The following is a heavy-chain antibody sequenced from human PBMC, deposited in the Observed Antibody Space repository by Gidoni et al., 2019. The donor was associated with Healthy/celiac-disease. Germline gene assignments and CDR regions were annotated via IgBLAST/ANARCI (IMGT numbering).Heavy chain of an antibody. J-gene: IGHJ5*02. CDR3: AKLIKWEVPINWFDP. D-gene: IGHD1-26*01. Sequence: QVQLQESGPGLVNPSQTLSLTCTVSGGSISSANYYWSWIRQHPGKGLELIGDIYYTGITYYNPSLKSRVTISVDTSKNHFSLKLRSVTAADTAVYFCAKLIKWEVPINWFDPWGQGTPVTVSS. CDR2: IYYTGIT. CDR1: GGSISSANYY. V-gene: IGHV4-31*03.